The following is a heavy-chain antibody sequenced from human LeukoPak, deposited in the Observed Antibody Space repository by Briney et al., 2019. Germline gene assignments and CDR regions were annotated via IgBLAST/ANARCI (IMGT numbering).Heavy chain of an antibody. D-gene: IGHD3-10*01. V-gene: IGHV1-18*01. CDR2: ISASNGDT. CDR1: GYTFTNYG. CDR3: AKERYGSGSFLLYPVDY. J-gene: IGHJ4*02. Sequence: GASVKVSCKASGYTFTNYGITWVRQAPGQGLEWMGWISASNGDTHYSEKFQDRITVTTDTSTSTAYMELRSLVSDDTAVYYCAKERYGSGSFLLYPVDYWGQGTLVTVSS.